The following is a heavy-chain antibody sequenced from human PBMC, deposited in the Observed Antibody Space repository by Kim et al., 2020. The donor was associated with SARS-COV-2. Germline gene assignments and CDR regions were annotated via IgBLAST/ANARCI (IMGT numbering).Heavy chain of an antibody. CDR1: GGTFSSYA. J-gene: IGHJ6*02. D-gene: IGHD6-13*01. Sequence: SVKVSCKASGGTFSSYAISWVRQAPGQGLEWMGGIIPIFGTANYAQKFQGRVTITADESTSTAYMELSSLRSEDTAVYYCARERIAAAGNHYGMDVWGQGTTVTVSS. CDR3: ARERIAAAGNHYGMDV. V-gene: IGHV1-69*13. CDR2: IIPIFGTA.